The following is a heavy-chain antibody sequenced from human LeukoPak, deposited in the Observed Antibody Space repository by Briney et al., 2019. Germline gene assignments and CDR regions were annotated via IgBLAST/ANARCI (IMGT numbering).Heavy chain of an antibody. V-gene: IGHV3-7*03. CDR1: GFTFSSYW. J-gene: IGHJ4*02. Sequence: GGSLRLSCAASGFTFSSYWMSWVRQAPGKGLEWVANIKQDGSEKYYVDSVKGRFTISRDNAKNSLYLQMNSLRAEDTAVYYCARGHPYYYDSSGSIDYWGQGTLVTVSS. CDR3: ARGHPYYYDSSGSIDY. CDR2: IKQDGSEK. D-gene: IGHD3-22*01.